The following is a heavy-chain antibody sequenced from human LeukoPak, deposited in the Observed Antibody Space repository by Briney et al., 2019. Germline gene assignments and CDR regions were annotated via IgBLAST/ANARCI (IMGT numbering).Heavy chain of an antibody. CDR3: ARADY. CDR1: GVSFSSSD. V-gene: IGHV3-48*03. Sequence: GGSLRLSCAASGVSFSSSDTNWVRQAPGKGLEWVSYISSSSSTMYYADSVKGRFTISRDNAKNSLYLQMNSLRAEDTAVYYCARADYWGQGTLVTVSS. J-gene: IGHJ4*02. CDR2: ISSSSSTM.